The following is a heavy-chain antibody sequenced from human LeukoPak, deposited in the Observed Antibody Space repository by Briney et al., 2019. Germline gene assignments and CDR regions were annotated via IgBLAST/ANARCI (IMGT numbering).Heavy chain of an antibody. CDR3: ARANYYDSSGLRY. CDR1: GGSISSSNYY. D-gene: IGHD3-22*01. Sequence: PAETLSLTCTVSGGSISSSNYYWGWIRQPPGKGLEWIGSIYYSGSTYYNPSLKSRVTITVDTSKNQFSLKLSSVTAVDTAVYYCARANYYDSSGLRYWGQGTLVTVSS. J-gene: IGHJ4*02. V-gene: IGHV4-39*07. CDR2: IYYSGST.